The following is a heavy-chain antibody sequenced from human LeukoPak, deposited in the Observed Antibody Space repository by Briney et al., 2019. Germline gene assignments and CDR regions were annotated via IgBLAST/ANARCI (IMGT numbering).Heavy chain of an antibody. CDR2: IKQDGSEK. CDR1: GFTFSSYW. V-gene: IGHV3-7*01. D-gene: IGHD2-2*02. CDR3: AREGYQLLYKSKYNWFDP. Sequence: GGSLRLSCAASGFTFSSYWMSWVRQAPGKGVEGVANIKQDGSEKYYVDSVKGRFTISRDNAKNSLYLQMNSLRAEDTAVYYCAREGYQLLYKSKYNWFDPWGQGTLVTVSS. J-gene: IGHJ5*02.